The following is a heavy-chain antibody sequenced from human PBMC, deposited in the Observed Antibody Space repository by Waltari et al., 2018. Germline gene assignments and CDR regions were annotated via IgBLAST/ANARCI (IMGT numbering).Heavy chain of an antibody. CDR3: ARDRYSSSWYGEYNWFDP. J-gene: IGHJ5*02. CDR2: IKQDGSEK. V-gene: IGHV3-7*01. CDR1: GFTFSSYW. D-gene: IGHD6-13*01. Sequence: EVQLVESGGGLVQPGGSLRLSCAASGFTFSSYWMSWVRQAPGKGLEWVANIKQDGSEKYYVDSVKGRFTISRDNAKNSLYLQMNSLRAEDTAVYYCARDRYSSSWYGEYNWFDPWGQGTLVTVSS.